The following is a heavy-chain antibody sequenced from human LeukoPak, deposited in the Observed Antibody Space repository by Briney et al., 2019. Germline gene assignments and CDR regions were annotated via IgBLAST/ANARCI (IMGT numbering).Heavy chain of an antibody. CDR3: ARDPYYYNSSGYYLNNWFDP. CDR2: INPNSGGT. CDR1: GYTFTGYY. D-gene: IGHD3-22*01. J-gene: IGHJ5*02. V-gene: IGHV1-2*02. Sequence: ASVKVSCEASGYTFTGYYMHWVRQAPGQGLEWMGWINPNSGGTNYAQKFQGRVTVTRDTSISTAYMELSRLTSDDTAVYYCARDPYYYNSSGYYLNNWFDPWGQGTRVTVSS.